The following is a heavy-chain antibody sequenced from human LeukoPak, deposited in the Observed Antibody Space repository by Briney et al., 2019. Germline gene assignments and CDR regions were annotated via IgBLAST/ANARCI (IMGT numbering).Heavy chain of an antibody. D-gene: IGHD5-24*01. J-gene: IGHJ4*02. CDR1: GYTFNNYD. Sequence: ASVKVSCKASGYTFNNYDINWVRQATGQGLEWMGWMNPNSGNTGFAQKFQDRVSMTRDTSINTAYMELTSLRSGDTAVYYCARATPGGLHGYSFDCWGQGTVVTVYS. CDR2: MNPNSGNT. V-gene: IGHV1-8*02. CDR3: ARATPGGLHGYSFDC.